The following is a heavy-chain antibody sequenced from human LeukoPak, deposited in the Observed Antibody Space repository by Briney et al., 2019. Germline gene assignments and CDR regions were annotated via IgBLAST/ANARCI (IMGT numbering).Heavy chain of an antibody. Sequence: ASVKVSCKASRYPFTGYFIHWVRQAPGLGLEWMGWINPNSGGTNYAQKFQGWVTMTRDTSINTAYMELSSLKSDDTAVYYCARANYYDSIGDAFDIWGQGTMVTVSS. CDR3: ARANYYDSIGDAFDI. CDR1: RYPFTGYF. D-gene: IGHD3-22*01. V-gene: IGHV1-2*04. CDR2: INPNSGGT. J-gene: IGHJ3*02.